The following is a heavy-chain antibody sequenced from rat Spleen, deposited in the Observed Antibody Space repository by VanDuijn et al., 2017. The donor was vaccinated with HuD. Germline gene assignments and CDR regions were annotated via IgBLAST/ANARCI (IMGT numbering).Heavy chain of an antibody. CDR1: GFTFSDYY. V-gene: IGHV5-22*01. D-gene: IGHD1-9*01. Sequence: EVQLMESGGGLVQPGRSMKLSCAASGFTFSDYYMAWVRQAPKKGLEWVASISYGDSSGHSGTYYRDSVRGRFTISRDDAKSTLSLQMDSLRSEDTATYYCARRHYGYTDYFDYWGQGVMVTVSS. J-gene: IGHJ2*01. CDR3: ARRHYGYTDYFDY. CDR2: ISYGDSSGHSGT.